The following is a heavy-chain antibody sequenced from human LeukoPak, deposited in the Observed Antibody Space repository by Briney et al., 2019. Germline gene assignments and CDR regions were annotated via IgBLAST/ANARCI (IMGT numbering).Heavy chain of an antibody. CDR1: GFTLSSYA. CDR3: AKGPQVGSGYHPDY. D-gene: IGHD3-22*01. V-gene: IGHV3-23*01. CDR2: IGATGGST. Sequence: GGSLRLSCAASGFTLSSYAMSWVRQAPGKGLEWVSGIGATGGSTYYAGCVKGRFTISRDKSKNKMYLQMNSLRAEDTAAYYCAKGPQVGSGYHPDYWGQGILVTVSS. J-gene: IGHJ4*02.